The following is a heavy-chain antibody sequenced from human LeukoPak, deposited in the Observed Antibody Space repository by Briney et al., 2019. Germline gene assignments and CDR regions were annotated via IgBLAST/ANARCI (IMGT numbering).Heavy chain of an antibody. J-gene: IGHJ4*02. CDR3: ARSGSGWTSIDY. D-gene: IGHD6-19*01. CDR2: ISGSGGST. Sequence: GGSLRLSCAASGFTFSSYAMSWVRQAPGKGLEWVSAISGSGGSTYYADSVKGRFTISRDNSKNTLYLQMNSLRAEDTAVYYCARSGSGWTSIDYWGQGTLVTVSS. V-gene: IGHV3-23*01. CDR1: GFTFSSYA.